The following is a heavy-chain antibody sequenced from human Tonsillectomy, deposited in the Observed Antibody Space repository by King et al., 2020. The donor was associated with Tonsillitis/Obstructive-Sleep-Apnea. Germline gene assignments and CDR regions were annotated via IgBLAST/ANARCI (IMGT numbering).Heavy chain of an antibody. Sequence: QLQESGPGLVKPSQTLSLTCTVSGGSISSGGQYWSWIRQHPGKGLEWIGYIYYTGSTNYNPSLKSRINMSADTSENQFSLELRSVTAADAAVYYCAIDFNSAGRGGFFDLWGRGTLVAVSS. CDR2: IYYTGST. CDR3: AIDFNSAGRGGFFDL. CDR1: GGSISSGGQY. V-gene: IGHV4-31*03. D-gene: IGHD1-1*01. J-gene: IGHJ2*01.